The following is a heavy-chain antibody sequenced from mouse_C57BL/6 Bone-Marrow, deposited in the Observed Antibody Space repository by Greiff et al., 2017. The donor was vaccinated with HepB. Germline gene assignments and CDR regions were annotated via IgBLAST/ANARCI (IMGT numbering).Heavy chain of an antibody. J-gene: IGHJ3*01. V-gene: IGHV1-52*01. Sequence: VQLQQPGAELVRPGSSVKLSCKASGYTFTSYWMHWVKQRPIQGLAWIGNIDPSDSETHYNQKFKDKATLTVDESSSTAYMQLSSLTSEDSAVSYWARTDITTWCADWGQGTLVTVSA. CDR2: IDPSDSET. CDR3: ARTDITTWCAD. CDR1: GYTFTSYW.